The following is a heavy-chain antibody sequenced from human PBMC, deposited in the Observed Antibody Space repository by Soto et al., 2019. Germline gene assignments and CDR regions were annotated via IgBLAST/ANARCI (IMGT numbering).Heavy chain of an antibody. CDR2: ISGSGGDT. CDR1: GLSFSRHA. V-gene: IGHV3-23*01. CDR3: SKDPPIVGATGGYYFDY. D-gene: IGHD1-26*01. J-gene: IGHJ4*01. Sequence: LRLSCEASGLSFSRHAMNWVRQAPGKGLEWVSVISGSGGDTYYEDSVKGRFTISRDNSKNTVYVQMNSLRAEDTAVYYCSKDPPIVGATGGYYFDYWGHGTLVTVSS.